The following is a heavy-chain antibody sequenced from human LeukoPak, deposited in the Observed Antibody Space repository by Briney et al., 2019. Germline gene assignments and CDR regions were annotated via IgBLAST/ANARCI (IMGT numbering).Heavy chain of an antibody. D-gene: IGHD1-26*01. J-gene: IGHJ4*02. CDR3: ARGRLIVGAINFDY. V-gene: IGHV4-59*01. Sequence: PSETLSLTCTVSGGSISSYYRSWIRQPPGKGLEWIGYIYYSGSTNYNPSLKSRVTISVDTSKNQFSLKLSSVTAADTAVYYCARGRLIVGAINFDYWGQGTLVTVSS. CDR1: GGSISSYY. CDR2: IYYSGST.